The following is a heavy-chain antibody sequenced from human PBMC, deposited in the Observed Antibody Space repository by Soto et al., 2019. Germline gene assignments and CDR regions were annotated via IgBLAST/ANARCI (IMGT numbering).Heavy chain of an antibody. V-gene: IGHV1-69*06. CDR2: IIPILGTA. CDR3: ARRAVAAPWWYYGMDV. Sequence: QVQRVQSGAEVKKPGSSVKVSCKASGGTFSSYAISWVRQAPGQGLEWMGGIIPILGTANYAQKFQGRVPMTADKSTSTAYMELSSLRSEDTAVYYCARRAVAAPWWYYGMDVWGQGTTVTVSS. D-gene: IGHD6-19*01. CDR1: GGTFSSYA. J-gene: IGHJ6*02.